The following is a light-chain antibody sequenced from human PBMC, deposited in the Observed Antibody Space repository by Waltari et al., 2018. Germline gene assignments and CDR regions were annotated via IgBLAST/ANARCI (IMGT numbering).Light chain of an antibody. J-gene: IGKJ1*01. V-gene: IGKV1-5*03. Sequence: DIQMTQSPSTLSAFVGDKVTITCRASQSISNYLAWYQQKPGKAPKLLIFQASSLESGVPSRFSGSGSVTEFTLTISSLQPDDFATYYCQHYNDYSGTFGQGTKVEIK. CDR2: QAS. CDR1: QSISNY. CDR3: QHYNDYSGT.